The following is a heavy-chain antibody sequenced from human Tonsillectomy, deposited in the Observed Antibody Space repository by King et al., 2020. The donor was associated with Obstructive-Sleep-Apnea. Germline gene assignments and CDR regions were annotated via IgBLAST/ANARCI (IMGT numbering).Heavy chain of an antibody. V-gene: IGHV3-7*01. CDR2: IKQDGSVK. J-gene: IGHJ3*02. D-gene: IGHD2-15*01. Sequence: VQLVESGVGLVHPGGSLRLSCAASGFTFSYYWMSWVRKAPGKGLEWVANIKQDGSVKYYVDFLKGRFTISRDNAKNSLYLQMNSRRAEETAVYYCATRYCSGGSCYFDGFDIWGQGTMVTVSS. CDR3: ATRYCSGGSCYFDGFDI. CDR1: GFTFSYYW.